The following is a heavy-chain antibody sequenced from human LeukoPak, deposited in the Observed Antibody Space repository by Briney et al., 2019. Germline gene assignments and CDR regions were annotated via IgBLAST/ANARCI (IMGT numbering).Heavy chain of an antibody. V-gene: IGHV3-7*01. CDR2: IKQDGSEK. CDR3: ARNEYTIFGVVIRRRGYYGMDV. CDR1: GFTFSSYW. J-gene: IGHJ6*02. Sequence: GGSLRLSCAASGFTFSSYWMSWVRQAPGKGLEWVANIKQDGSEKYYVDSVRGRFTISRDNAKNSLYLQMNSLRVEDTAVYYCARNEYTIFGVVIRRRGYYGMDVWGQGTTVTVSS. D-gene: IGHD3-3*01.